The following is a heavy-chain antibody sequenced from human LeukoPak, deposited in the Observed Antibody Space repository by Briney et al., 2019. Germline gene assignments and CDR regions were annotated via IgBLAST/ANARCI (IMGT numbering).Heavy chain of an antibody. J-gene: IGHJ4*02. CDR3: ARDDVDTPTFDY. V-gene: IGHV4-4*07. CDR2: VFTSGGT. D-gene: IGHD5-18*01. CDR1: GASINGYY. Sequence: SETLSLTCTVSGASINGYYWSWIRQPAGKGLEWIGRVFTSGGTSYKPSLKGRVTMSMESSTNQFSLQLDSVTAADTAVYYCARDDVDTPTFDYWGQGILVAVSS.